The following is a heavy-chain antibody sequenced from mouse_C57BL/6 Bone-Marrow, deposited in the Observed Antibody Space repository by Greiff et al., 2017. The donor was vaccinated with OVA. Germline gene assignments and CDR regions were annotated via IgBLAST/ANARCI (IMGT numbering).Heavy chain of an antibody. J-gene: IGHJ3*01. CDR2: ISSGGSYT. Sequence: EVMLVESGGDLVKPGGSLKLSCAASGFTFSSYGMSWVRQTPDMRLEWVATISSGGSYTYYPDSVKGRFTISRDNAKNTLYLQMSSLKSEDTAMYYCARQGYYGSSPWFAYWGQGTLVTVSA. V-gene: IGHV5-6*01. CDR1: GFTFSSYG. CDR3: ARQGYYGSSPWFAY. D-gene: IGHD1-1*01.